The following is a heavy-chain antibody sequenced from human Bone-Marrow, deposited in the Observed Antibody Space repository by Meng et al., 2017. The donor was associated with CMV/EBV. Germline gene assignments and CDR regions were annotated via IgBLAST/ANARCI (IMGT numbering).Heavy chain of an antibody. CDR3: ARQPFGYSSSWYYFDY. D-gene: IGHD6-13*01. Sequence: SETLSLTCTVSGGSISSSSYYWGWIRQPPGKGLEWIGSIYYSGRTYYNPSLKSRVTISVDTSKNQFSLKLSSVTAADTAVYYCARQPFGYSSSWYYFDYWGQGTLVTVSS. V-gene: IGHV4-39*01. CDR1: GGSISSSSYY. J-gene: IGHJ4*02. CDR2: IYYSGRT.